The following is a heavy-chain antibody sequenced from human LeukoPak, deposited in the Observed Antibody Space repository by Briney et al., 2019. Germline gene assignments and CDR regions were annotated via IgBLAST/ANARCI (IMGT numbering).Heavy chain of an antibody. CDR3: ARTEDSGYYGTFQNGMDV. CDR1: VFSVSRNY. Sequence: GWSLRLSCAASVFSVSRNYMIWVRQAPRKGLEGVSVIYSCGSTYYVDSVKGRFTISRDNSKNTLYLQMNSLRAEDTAVYYCARTEDSGYYGTFQNGMDVWGQGTTVTVSS. D-gene: IGHD3-10*01. J-gene: IGHJ6*02. CDR2: IYSCGST. V-gene: IGHV3-53*01.